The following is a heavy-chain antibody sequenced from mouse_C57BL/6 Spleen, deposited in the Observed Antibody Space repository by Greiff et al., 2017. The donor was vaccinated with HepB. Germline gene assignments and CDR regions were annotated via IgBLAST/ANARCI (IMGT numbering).Heavy chain of an antibody. CDR2: IYPGSGST. V-gene: IGHV1-55*01. CDR3: ARWLYYGNYDAMDY. Sequence: VQLQQPGAELVKPGASVKMSCKASGYTFTSYWITWVKQRPGQGLEWIGDIYPGSGSTNYNEKFKSKATLTVDTSSSTAYMQLSSPTSEDSSVYYCARWLYYGNYDAMDYWGQGTSVTVSS. D-gene: IGHD2-1*01. CDR1: GYTFTSYW. J-gene: IGHJ4*01.